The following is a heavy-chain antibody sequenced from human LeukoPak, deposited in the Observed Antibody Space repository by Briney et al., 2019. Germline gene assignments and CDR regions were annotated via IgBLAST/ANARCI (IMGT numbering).Heavy chain of an antibody. CDR3: VRAGWRYYDSSGVRGHYYMDV. CDR1: GGSIINYY. CDR2: IYYSGGT. D-gene: IGHD3-22*01. Sequence: PSETLSLTCTVSGGSIINYYWSWIRQPPGKGLEWIGYIYYSGGTNYNPSLKSRVTISVDTSKNQFSLKLSSVTAADTAVYYCVRAGWRYYDSSGVRGHYYMDVWGKGTTVTVSS. J-gene: IGHJ6*03. V-gene: IGHV4-59*01.